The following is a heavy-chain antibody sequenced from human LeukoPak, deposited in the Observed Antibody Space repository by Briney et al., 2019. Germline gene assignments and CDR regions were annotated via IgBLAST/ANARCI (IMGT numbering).Heavy chain of an antibody. Sequence: GGSLRLSCAASGXTFTSYEMNWVRQAPGKGLEWVSYISSSGSTIYYADSVRGRFTISRDNSKNSLYLQMNSLRAEDTAVYYCARIMVATTREAFDYWGQGTLVTVSS. V-gene: IGHV3-48*03. CDR3: ARIMVATTREAFDY. CDR1: GXTFTSYE. D-gene: IGHD5-12*01. CDR2: ISSSGSTI. J-gene: IGHJ4*02.